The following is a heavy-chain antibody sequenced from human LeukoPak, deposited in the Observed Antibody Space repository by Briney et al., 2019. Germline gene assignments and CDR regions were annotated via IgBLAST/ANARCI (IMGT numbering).Heavy chain of an antibody. V-gene: IGHV3-7*01. CDR2: IKQDGSEK. D-gene: IGHD1-26*01. Sequence: GGSLRLSCAASGFTFSSYWMSWVRQAPGKGLEWVANIKQDGSEKYYVDSVKGRFTIYRDNAKNSLYLQMNSLRPEDTAVYYCARDPSGSYWSYFDYWGQGTLVTVSS. CDR1: GFTFSSYW. CDR3: ARDPSGSYWSYFDY. J-gene: IGHJ4*02.